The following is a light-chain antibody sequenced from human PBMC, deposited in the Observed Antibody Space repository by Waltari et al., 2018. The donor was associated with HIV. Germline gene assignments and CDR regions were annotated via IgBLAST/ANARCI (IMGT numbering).Light chain of an antibody. CDR2: GTT. Sequence: QTVVTQEPSLTVSPGGTVTLTCASSTGAVTSGYSPNWFQQKPGQAPRELIYGTTNKHSWTPARFSGSLLGGKASLTRSGVQPEDEAEYYCLLYYGGAWVFGGGTKLTVL. CDR1: TGAVTSGYS. J-gene: IGLJ3*02. V-gene: IGLV7-43*01. CDR3: LLYYGGAWV.